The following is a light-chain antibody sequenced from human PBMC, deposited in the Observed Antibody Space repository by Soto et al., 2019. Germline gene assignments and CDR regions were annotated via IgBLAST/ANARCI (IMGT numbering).Light chain of an antibody. Sequence: ETVMTQSPATLSVSPGERATLSCRASQSVGTNVAWYQHKPGQAPRLLIYGASTRATGVPARFSGSAPGAEFTLTISSLQSEASAVYYCQEYSNWWTFGQGTKIEIK. CDR1: QSVGTN. V-gene: IGKV3-15*01. CDR2: GAS. CDR3: QEYSNWWT. J-gene: IGKJ1*01.